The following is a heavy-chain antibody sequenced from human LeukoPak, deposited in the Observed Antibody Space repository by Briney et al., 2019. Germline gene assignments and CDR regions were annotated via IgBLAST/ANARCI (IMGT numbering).Heavy chain of an antibody. CDR1: GFTFDDYD. V-gene: IGHV3-20*04. CDR2: INWNGGST. Sequence: GGSLRLSCATSGFTFDDYDMSWVRQAPGKGLEWVSGINWNGGSTGYADSVKGRFTISRDNAKNSLYLQMNSLRAEDTAMYYCAREGYSSGWQLYYYYMDVWGKGTTVTVSS. D-gene: IGHD6-19*01. CDR3: AREGYSSGWQLYYYYMDV. J-gene: IGHJ6*03.